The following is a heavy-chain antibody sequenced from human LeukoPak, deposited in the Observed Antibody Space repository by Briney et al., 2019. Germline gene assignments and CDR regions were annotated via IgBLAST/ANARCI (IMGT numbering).Heavy chain of an antibody. CDR2: ISYDGSNK. D-gene: IGHD2-8*02. V-gene: IGHV3-30*03. J-gene: IGHJ4*02. CDR1: GFTFSSYS. CDR3: ARGVTGDY. Sequence: PGGSLRLSCAASGFTFSSYSMNWVRQAPGKGLEWVAVISYDGSNKYYADSVKGRFTISRDNSKNTLYLQMNSLRAEDTAVYYCARGVTGDYWGQGTLVTVSS.